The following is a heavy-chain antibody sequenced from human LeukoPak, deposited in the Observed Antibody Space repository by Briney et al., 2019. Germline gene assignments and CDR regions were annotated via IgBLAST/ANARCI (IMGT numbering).Heavy chain of an antibody. CDR3: AREEGYSYGPHALDY. J-gene: IGHJ4*02. D-gene: IGHD5-18*01. CDR2: IYHSGST. Sequence: SQTLSLTCTVSGGSISSGGYYWSWIRQPPGKGLEWIGYIYHSGSTYYNPSLKSRVTISVDRSKNQFSLKLSSVTAADTAVYYCAREEGYSYGPHALDYWGQGTLVTVPS. CDR1: GGSISSGGYY. V-gene: IGHV4-30-2*01.